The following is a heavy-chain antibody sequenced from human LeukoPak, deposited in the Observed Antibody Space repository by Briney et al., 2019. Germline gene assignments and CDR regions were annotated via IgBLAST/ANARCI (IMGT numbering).Heavy chain of an antibody. Sequence: SETLSLTCTVSGDSISSYYWSWVRQPPGKGLEWIGYIYNSGSTNYNPSLKSRFTISVDTSKNQFSLKLSSVTAADTAVYYCARVRVGAADYWGQGTLVTVSS. CDR3: ARVRVGAADY. J-gene: IGHJ4*02. V-gene: IGHV4-59*12. D-gene: IGHD1-26*01. CDR2: IYNSGST. CDR1: GDSISSYY.